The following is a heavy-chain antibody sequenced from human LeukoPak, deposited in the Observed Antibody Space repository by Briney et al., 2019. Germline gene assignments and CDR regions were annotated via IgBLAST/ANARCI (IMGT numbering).Heavy chain of an antibody. Sequence: GGSLRLSCAASGFTFSSYAMHWVRQAPGKGLEYVSAISSNGGSTYYANSVKGRFTIPRDNSKNTLYLQMGSLRAEDMAVYYCARDPACSSTSCYGWFDPWGQGTLVTVSS. CDR2: ISSNGGST. CDR3: ARDPACSSTSCYGWFDP. J-gene: IGHJ5*02. V-gene: IGHV3-64*01. CDR1: GFTFSSYA. D-gene: IGHD2-2*01.